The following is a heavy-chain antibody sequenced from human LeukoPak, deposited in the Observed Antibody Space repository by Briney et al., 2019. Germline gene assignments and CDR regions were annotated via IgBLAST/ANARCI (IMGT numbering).Heavy chain of an antibody. V-gene: IGHV3-23*01. CDR1: GFPFFNYL. CDR3: AMALDY. Sequence: GGSLRLSCLGSGFPFFNYLMNWVRQGPGKGLEWVSGISHSGSSIYYADPVKGRFTISRDNSKNTLYLQMDRLRVEDTAVYYCAMALDYWGQGTLVTVSS. J-gene: IGHJ4*02. CDR2: ISHSGSSI.